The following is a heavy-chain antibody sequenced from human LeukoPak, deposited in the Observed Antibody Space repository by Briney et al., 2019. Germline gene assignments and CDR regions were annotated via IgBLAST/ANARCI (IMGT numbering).Heavy chain of an antibody. CDR3: ARDLGGSYYYFDY. J-gene: IGHJ4*02. CDR2: ISSSSTYI. Sequence: GGSLRLSCAASGFTFSSYSMNWVRQAPGERLEWVSPISSSSTYIYYADSVKGRFTISRDNAKNSLYLQVNSLRAEDTAVYYCARDLGGSYYYFDYWGQGTLVTVSS. D-gene: IGHD1-26*01. CDR1: GFTFSSYS. V-gene: IGHV3-21*01.